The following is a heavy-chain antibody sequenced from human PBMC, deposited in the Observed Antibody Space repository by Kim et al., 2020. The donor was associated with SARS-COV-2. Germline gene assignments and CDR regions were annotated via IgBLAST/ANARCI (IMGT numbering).Heavy chain of an antibody. D-gene: IGHD1-7*01. Sequence: GGSLRLSCAASGFTFSSYAMHWVRQAPGKGLEWVAVISYDGSNKYYADSVKGRFTISRDNSKNTLYLQMNSLRAEDTAVYYCARDRNLRRFLDYWGQGTLVTVSS. CDR2: ISYDGSNK. J-gene: IGHJ4*02. V-gene: IGHV3-30*04. CDR1: GFTFSSYA. CDR3: ARDRNLRRFLDY.